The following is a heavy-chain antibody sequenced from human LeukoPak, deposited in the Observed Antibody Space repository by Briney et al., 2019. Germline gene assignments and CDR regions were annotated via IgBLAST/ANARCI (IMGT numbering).Heavy chain of an antibody. J-gene: IGHJ5*02. CDR3: AKEGSGPGWSNRFDP. CDR2: ISGSGGST. V-gene: IGHV3-23*01. D-gene: IGHD2-15*01. Sequence: PGGSLRLSCAASGFTFSSYAMSWVRQAPGKGLEWVSAISGSGGSTYYADSVKGRFTISRDNSKNTLYLQMNSLRAGDTAVYYCAKEGSGPGWSNRFDPWGQGTLVTVSS. CDR1: GFTFSSYA.